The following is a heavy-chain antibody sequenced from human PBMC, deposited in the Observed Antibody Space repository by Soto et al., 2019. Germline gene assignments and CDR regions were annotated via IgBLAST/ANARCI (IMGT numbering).Heavy chain of an antibody. CDR2: ISASGDT. CDR3: VRSGYLNRDFDF. Sequence: GASVKVSCKASGYSFSTYGISWVRQAPGQGLEWMGWISASGDTNYAQKLQGRVTVTADTSTSTAYMELRSLTPDDTAVYYCVRSGYLNRDFDFWGQGTLVTVSS. CDR1: GYSFSTYG. J-gene: IGHJ4*02. V-gene: IGHV1-18*04. D-gene: IGHD3-22*01.